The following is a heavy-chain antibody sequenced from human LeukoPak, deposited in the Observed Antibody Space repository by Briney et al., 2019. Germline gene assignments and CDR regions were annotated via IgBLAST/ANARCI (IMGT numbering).Heavy chain of an antibody. D-gene: IGHD2-21*01. CDR2: IYYSGST. J-gene: IGHJ5*02. CDR3: AKRAVTTAGDLWFDP. CDR1: GGSISRTNYD. Sequence: SETLSLTCTVSGGSISRTNYDWGWIRQPPGKGLEWIGYIYYSGSTYHNPSLKSRVTISVDTSKIQFSLKLSSVTAADTAVYYCAKRAVTTAGDLWFDPWGQGTLVTVSS. V-gene: IGHV4-39*01.